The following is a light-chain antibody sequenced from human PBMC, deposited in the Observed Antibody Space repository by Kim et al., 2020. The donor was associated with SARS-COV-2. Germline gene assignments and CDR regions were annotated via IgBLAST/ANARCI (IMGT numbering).Light chain of an antibody. J-gene: IGLJ1*01. Sequence: GQSITSACTGTSSDVGYYNSVSWYQQHPGKAPKLSMYDVSEWASGVSNRFSGSQSGNTASLTISGLRAEDEADYYCNSHTTSSTYVFGSGTQLTVL. CDR2: DVS. CDR3: NSHTTSSTYV. V-gene: IGLV2-14*04. CDR1: SSDVGYYNS.